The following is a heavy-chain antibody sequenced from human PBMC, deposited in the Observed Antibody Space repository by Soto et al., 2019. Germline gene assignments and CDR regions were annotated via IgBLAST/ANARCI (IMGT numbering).Heavy chain of an antibody. J-gene: IGHJ3*01. D-gene: IGHD5-18*01. CDR1: GFTFNFYG. CDR3: AKERRYSFDVLDL. V-gene: IGHV3-30*18. Sequence: GGSLRLSCDASGFTFNFYGMHWVRQAPGKGLEWVAVISYDGSDKYYADSVRGRFTISRDNTKNTVWLQMNSLRGEDTAVYYCAKERRYSFDVLDLWGQGTLVPVSS. CDR2: ISYDGSDK.